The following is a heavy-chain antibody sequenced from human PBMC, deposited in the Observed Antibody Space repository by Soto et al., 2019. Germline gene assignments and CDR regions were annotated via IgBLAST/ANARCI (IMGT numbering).Heavy chain of an antibody. CDR3: ARLAGLAHADDY. Sequence: PGGSLRLSCAASGFTFSDYALHCVRQAPGKGLEWVTVISSDGRNRYYADSVKGRFTISGDNSKNTLYLQMNSLRVEDTAVYCCARLAGLAHADDYWGQGTPVTVSS. J-gene: IGHJ4*02. D-gene: IGHD3-9*01. V-gene: IGHV3-30*04. CDR1: GFTFSDYA. CDR2: ISSDGRNR.